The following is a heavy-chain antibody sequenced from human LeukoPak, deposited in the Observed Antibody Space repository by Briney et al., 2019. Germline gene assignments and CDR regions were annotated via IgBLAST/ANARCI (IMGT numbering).Heavy chain of an antibody. V-gene: IGHV4-59*01. J-gene: IGHJ4*02. D-gene: IGHD4-17*01. CDR1: GGSISSYY. CDR2: IYYSGST. Sequence: SETLSITCTVSGGSISSYYWSWIRQPPGKGLEWIGYIYYSGSTNYNPSLKSRVTISVDTSKSQFSLKLSSVTAADTAVYYCARAKRGYGDYLIFDYWGQGTLVTVSS. CDR3: ARAKRGYGDYLIFDY.